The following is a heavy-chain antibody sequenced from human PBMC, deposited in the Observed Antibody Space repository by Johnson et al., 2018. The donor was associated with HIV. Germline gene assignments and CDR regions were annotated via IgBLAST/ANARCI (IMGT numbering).Heavy chain of an antibody. D-gene: IGHD5-12*01. J-gene: IGHJ3*02. Sequence: QVQLVESGGGVVQPGRSLRLSCAASGFTFSSYGMHWVRQAPGKGLEWVAVISYDGSNKYYGDPVKGRFTISRDNSKDTLYLQMDSLRVEDSALYYCARGRKDIEAADGLDNDGFDMWGQGTLVTVSS. CDR3: ARGRKDIEAADGLDNDGFDM. CDR2: ISYDGSNK. V-gene: IGHV3-30-3*01. CDR1: GFTFSSYG.